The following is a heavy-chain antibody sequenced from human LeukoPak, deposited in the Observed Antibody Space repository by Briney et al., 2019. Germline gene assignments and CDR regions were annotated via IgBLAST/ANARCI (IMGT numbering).Heavy chain of an antibody. CDR3: ARTKDDYDILTGYNWFDP. CDR2: IIPIFGTA. D-gene: IGHD3-9*01. J-gene: IGHJ5*02. CDR1: GYTFTSYG. Sequence: SVKVSCKASGYTFTSYGISWVRQAPGQGLEWMGGIIPIFGTANYAQKFQGRVTITADESTSTAYMELSSLRSEDTAVYYCARTKDDYDILTGYNWFDPWGQGTLVTVSS. V-gene: IGHV1-69*13.